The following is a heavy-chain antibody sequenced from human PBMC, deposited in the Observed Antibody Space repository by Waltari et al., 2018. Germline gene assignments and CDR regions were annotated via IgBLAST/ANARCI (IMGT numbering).Heavy chain of an antibody. D-gene: IGHD2-21*01. CDR2: INAGNGNT. V-gene: IGHV1-3*03. CDR1: GYTFTNYA. J-gene: IGHJ4*02. CDR3: ARDWGGNPDY. Sequence: QVQLVQSGAEVKKPGASVKVSCKASGYTFTNYAMHWVRQAPGQRLEWMGWINAGNGNTKYSLEFQGRVTITRDTSASTAYMELSSLRSEDMAVYYCARDWGGNPDYWGQGTLVIVSS.